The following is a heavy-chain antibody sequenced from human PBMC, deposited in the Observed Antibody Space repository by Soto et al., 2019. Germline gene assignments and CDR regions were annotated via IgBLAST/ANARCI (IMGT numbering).Heavy chain of an antibody. J-gene: IGHJ4*02. Sequence: VGSLRLSCAASGFTFSSYAMHWVRQAPGKGLEWVAVISYDGSNKYYADSVKGRFTISRDNSKNTLYLQMNSLRAEDTAVYYCATTRPYSSSSVDYWGQGTLVTVSS. CDR2: ISYDGSNK. V-gene: IGHV3-30-3*01. D-gene: IGHD6-6*01. CDR1: GFTFSSYA. CDR3: ATTRPYSSSSVDY.